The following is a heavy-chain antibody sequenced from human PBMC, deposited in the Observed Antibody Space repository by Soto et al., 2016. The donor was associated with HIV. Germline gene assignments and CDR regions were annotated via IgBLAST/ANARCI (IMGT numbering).Heavy chain of an antibody. J-gene: IGHJ4*02. CDR3: ARSARKLTLMLVPLTP. CDR2: IYDSGST. D-gene: IGHD2-8*01. CDR1: GGSISSGAYH. V-gene: IGHV4-31*03. Sequence: QVQLQESGPGLVKPSQTLSLSCTVSGGSISSGAYHWSWIRQHPGKGLDWIGYIYDSGSTYYNPSLEGRLTISIDTSKNQFSLKLSSVTAADTAVYYCARSARKLTLMLVPLTPWGQGPSHRLL.